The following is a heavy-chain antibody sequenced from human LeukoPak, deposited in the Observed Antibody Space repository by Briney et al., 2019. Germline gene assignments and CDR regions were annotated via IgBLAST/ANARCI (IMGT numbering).Heavy chain of an antibody. CDR2: ISGSGGTT. Sequence: GGSLRLSCAASGFTFNIYAMNWVRQAPGKGLEWVSVISGSGGTTYYADSVKGRFTISRDNSKNTLYLQMNSLRAEDTAVYYCAKGLTMVTTYSFDHWGQGTLVTVSS. D-gene: IGHD4-17*01. V-gene: IGHV3-23*01. CDR1: GFTFNIYA. CDR3: AKGLTMVTTYSFDH. J-gene: IGHJ4*02.